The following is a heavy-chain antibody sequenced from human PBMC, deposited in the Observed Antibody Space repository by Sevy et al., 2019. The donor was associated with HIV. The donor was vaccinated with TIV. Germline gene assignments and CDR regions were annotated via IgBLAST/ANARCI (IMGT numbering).Heavy chain of an antibody. Sequence: GGSLRLSCAASGFTFSSYWMHWVRQAPGKGLVWVSRINSDGSSTSYADSVKGRFTISRDNAKNTPYLQMNSLRAEDTAVYYCARGLSGYDLYYYYYMDVWGKGTTVTVSS. CDR3: ARGLSGYDLYYYYYMDV. V-gene: IGHV3-74*01. CDR2: INSDGSST. CDR1: GFTFSSYW. D-gene: IGHD5-12*01. J-gene: IGHJ6*03.